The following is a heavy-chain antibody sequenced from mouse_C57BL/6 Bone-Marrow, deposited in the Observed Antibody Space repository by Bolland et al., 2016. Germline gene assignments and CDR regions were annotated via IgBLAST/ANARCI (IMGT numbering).Heavy chain of an antibody. D-gene: IGHD1-1*01. V-gene: IGHV5-2*01. CDR3: ASATKGFAY. J-gene: IGHJ3*01. Sequence: GSTYYPDTMERRFIISRDNTKKTLYLQMSSLRSEDTALYYCASATKGFAYWGQGTLV. CDR2: GST.